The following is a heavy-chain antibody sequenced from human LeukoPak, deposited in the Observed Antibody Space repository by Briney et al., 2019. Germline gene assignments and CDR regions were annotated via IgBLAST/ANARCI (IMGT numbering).Heavy chain of an antibody. CDR1: GFTFDDYG. Sequence: GGSLRLSCAASGFTFDDYGMSWVRQAPGKGLEWVSGINWNGGSTGYADSVKGRFTISRDNAKNSLYLQMNSLRAEDTALYYCAREGPHYYDDSSGYLDYWGQGTLVTVSS. J-gene: IGHJ4*02. CDR2: INWNGGST. CDR3: AREGPHYYDDSSGYLDY. V-gene: IGHV3-20*04. D-gene: IGHD3-22*01.